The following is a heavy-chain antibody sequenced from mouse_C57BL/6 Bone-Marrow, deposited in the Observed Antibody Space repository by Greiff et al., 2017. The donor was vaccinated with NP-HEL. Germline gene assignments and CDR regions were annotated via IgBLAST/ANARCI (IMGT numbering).Heavy chain of an antibody. V-gene: IGHV5-12*01. CDR2: ISNGGGST. J-gene: IGHJ2*01. D-gene: IGHD1-1*02. CDR3: ARQFGGTLDY. CDR1: GFTFSDYY. Sequence: EVQLVESGGGLVQPGGSLKLSCAASGFTFSDYYMYWVRQTPEKRLEWVAYISNGGGSTYYPDTVKGRFTISRDNAKNTLYLQMSRMKSEDTAMYYCARQFGGTLDYGGQGNTLTVSS.